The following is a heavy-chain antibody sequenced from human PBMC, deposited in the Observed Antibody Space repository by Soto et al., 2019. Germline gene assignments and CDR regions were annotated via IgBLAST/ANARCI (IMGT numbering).Heavy chain of an antibody. V-gene: IGHV1-18*04. CDR3: ARTQGDYDWGVFAY. J-gene: IGHJ4*02. CDR2: IGPYNGNT. D-gene: IGHD3-16*01. CDR1: GQSFTTYG. Sequence: ASVKVSCKAFGQSFTTYGISWVRQAPGQGLEWMGWIGPYNGNTNYAQNFQGRVSMTTDTPTNTAYMELRNLRSDDTAVYFCARTQGDYDWGVFAYWGQGTRVTVSS.